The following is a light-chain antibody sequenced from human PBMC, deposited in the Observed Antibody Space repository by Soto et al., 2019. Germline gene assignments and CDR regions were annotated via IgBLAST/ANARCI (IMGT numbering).Light chain of an antibody. CDR3: TSYAGSNNLV. CDR2: EVS. V-gene: IGLV2-8*01. J-gene: IGLJ3*02. CDR1: KFDIGRYNY. Sequence: QSALTQPASVSGSPGQTITISCAGTKFDIGRYNYVSWYQQHPGKAPKLIIYEVSKRPSGVPDRFSGSKSGNTASLTVSGLQAEDEADYYCTSYAGSNNLVFAGGTKVTVL.